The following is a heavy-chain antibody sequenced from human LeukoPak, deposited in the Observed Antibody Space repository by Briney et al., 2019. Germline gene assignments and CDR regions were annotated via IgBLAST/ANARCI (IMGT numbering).Heavy chain of an antibody. J-gene: IGHJ6*03. D-gene: IGHD6-19*01. V-gene: IGHV1-46*01. CDR3: ARDSSSGWPYYYYYYMDV. Sequence: GASVKVSCKAFGYTFTSNYMHWVRQAPGQGPEWMGVISPSGGSTTYAQKFQGRVTLTRDMSTSTDYLELSSLRSEDTAVYYCARDSSSGWPYYYYYYMDVWGKGTTVTVSS. CDR2: ISPSGGST. CDR1: GYTFTSNY.